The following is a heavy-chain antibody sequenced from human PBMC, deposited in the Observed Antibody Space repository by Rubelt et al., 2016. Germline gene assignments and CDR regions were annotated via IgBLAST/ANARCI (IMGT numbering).Heavy chain of an antibody. J-gene: IGHJ4*02. CDR3: ARTHSGWYDY. V-gene: IGHV1-2*02. D-gene: IGHD6-19*01. CDR1: GYTFTGYY. Sequence: QVQLVQSGAEVKKPGASVKVSCKASGYTFTGYYMHWVRQAPGQGLEWMGWINPNSGNTNYAQKLQGRVTMTTDTSTSTAYMELRSLRSDDTAVYYCARTHSGWYDYWGQGTLVTVSS. CDR2: INPNSGNT.